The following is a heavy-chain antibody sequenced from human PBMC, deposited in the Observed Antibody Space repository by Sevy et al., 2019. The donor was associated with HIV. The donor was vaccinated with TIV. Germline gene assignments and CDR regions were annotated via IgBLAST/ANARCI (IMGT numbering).Heavy chain of an antibody. V-gene: IGHV4-39*02. Sequence: SETLSLTCSASGGSITSSNYYWGWIRQPPGKGLEWIGSVYYTGLTYYNPSLKCRVTISVDTSKNQFSLNLNSVTAADTAIYYCAREPGGYDYDYGMDVWGQGTTVTVSS. CDR3: AREPGGYDYDYGMDV. D-gene: IGHD5-12*01. CDR2: VYYTGLT. J-gene: IGHJ6*02. CDR1: GGSITSSNYY.